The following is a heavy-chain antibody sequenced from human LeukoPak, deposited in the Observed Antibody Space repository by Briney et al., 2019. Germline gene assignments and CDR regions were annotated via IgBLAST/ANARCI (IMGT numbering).Heavy chain of an antibody. D-gene: IGHD6-13*01. CDR2: IYYSGST. CDR1: GGSVSSGSYY. Sequence: PSETLSLTCTVSGGSVSSGSYYWRWLRQPPGKGLEWIGYIYYSGSTNYNPSLKSRVTISVDTSKNQFSLKLSSVTAADTAGYYCARAWLSGVSRSWYGNWFDPWGQGTLVTVSS. V-gene: IGHV4-61*01. CDR3: ARAWLSGVSRSWYGNWFDP. J-gene: IGHJ5*02.